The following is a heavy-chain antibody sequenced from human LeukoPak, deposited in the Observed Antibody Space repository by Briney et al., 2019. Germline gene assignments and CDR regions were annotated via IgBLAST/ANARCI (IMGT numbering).Heavy chain of an antibody. CDR1: GYTFTDYY. Sequence: ASVKVSCKASGYTFTDYYIQWVRQAPGQGLEWMGWISAYNGNTNYAQKLQGRVTMTTDTSTSTAYMELRSLRSDDTAVYYCARSITIFGVVGSAGGYWGQGTLVTVSS. J-gene: IGHJ4*02. CDR2: ISAYNGNT. D-gene: IGHD3-3*01. CDR3: ARSITIFGVVGSAGGY. V-gene: IGHV1-18*04.